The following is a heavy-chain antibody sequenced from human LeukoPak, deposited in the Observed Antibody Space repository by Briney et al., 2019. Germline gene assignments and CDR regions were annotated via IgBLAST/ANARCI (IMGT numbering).Heavy chain of an antibody. Sequence: SETLSLTCTVSGGSISSYYWSWIRQPPGKGLEWVGYIYNSGSTNYNPSLKSRVTISVDTSKNQLSLKLSSVTAADTAVYYCARDMAGVGDYWGQGTLVTVSS. CDR1: GGSISSYY. V-gene: IGHV4-59*01. CDR3: ARDMAGVGDY. CDR2: IYNSGST. J-gene: IGHJ4*02. D-gene: IGHD1-26*01.